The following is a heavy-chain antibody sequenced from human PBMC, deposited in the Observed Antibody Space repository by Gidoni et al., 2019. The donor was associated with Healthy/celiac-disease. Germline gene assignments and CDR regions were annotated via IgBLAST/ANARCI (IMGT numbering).Heavy chain of an antibody. Sequence: EWVAVISYDGSNKYYADSVKGRFTISRDNSKNTLYLQMNSLRAEDTAVYYCAKDRDVVVAATSYDYWGQGTLVTVSS. CDR3: AKDRDVVVAATSYDY. V-gene: IGHV3-30*18. D-gene: IGHD2-15*01. J-gene: IGHJ4*02. CDR2: ISYDGSNK.